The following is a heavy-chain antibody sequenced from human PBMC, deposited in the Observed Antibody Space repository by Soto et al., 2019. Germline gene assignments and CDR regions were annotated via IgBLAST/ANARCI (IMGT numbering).Heavy chain of an antibody. D-gene: IGHD5-12*01. CDR2: VSAYNGNT. J-gene: IGHJ4*02. Sequence: ASVKVSCKASGHTFTSYDINWVRQAPGQGLEWMGWVSAYNGNTNFAQKLQGRVSLTTDTSSTTAYMELRSLTSDDTAVYYCARDLVPGYTGFSDYWGQGTLVTVSS. CDR1: GHTFTSYD. CDR3: ARDLVPGYTGFSDY. V-gene: IGHV1-18*01.